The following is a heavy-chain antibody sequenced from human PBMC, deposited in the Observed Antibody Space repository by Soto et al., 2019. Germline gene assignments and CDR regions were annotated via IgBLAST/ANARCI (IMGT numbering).Heavy chain of an antibody. Sequence: PSENLSLTCAVSGGSCSGYYWDWVRLPPGKGLEWIGEINHSGRTTYNPSLMSRVAMSLDTSKNQFSLKLTSVTAADTAVYYCARVFLDSNYYY. CDR2: INHSGRT. J-gene: IGHJ6*01. CDR3: ARVFLDSNYYY. V-gene: IGHV4-34*01. D-gene: IGHD2-15*01. CDR1: GGSCSGYY.